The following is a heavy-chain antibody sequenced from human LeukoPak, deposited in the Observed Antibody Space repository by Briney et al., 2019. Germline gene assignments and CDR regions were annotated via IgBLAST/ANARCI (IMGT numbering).Heavy chain of an antibody. CDR2: ISSSSSYI. J-gene: IGHJ4*02. V-gene: IGHV3-21*01. CDR1: GFTFSSYS. D-gene: IGHD2-8*01. Sequence: PGGSLRLSCAASGFTFSSYSMNWVRQAPGKGPEWVSSISSSSSYIYYADSVKGRFTISRDNAKNSLYLQMNSLRADDTAVYYCAREDCTNTKCFGCDDYWGQGTLVTVSS. CDR3: AREDCTNTKCFGCDDY.